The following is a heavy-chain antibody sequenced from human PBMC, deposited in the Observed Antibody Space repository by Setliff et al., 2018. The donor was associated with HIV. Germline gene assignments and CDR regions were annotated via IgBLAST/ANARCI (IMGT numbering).Heavy chain of an antibody. Sequence: SETLSLTCIVSGYSVSSGYYWGWIRQPPGKGLQWIGAMYDSETTYYNPSLKSRVTMSVDASRNRFSLKLSSVTAADTAIYYCARHQKVSFMSDHWGQGMLGTVS. CDR1: GYSVSSGYY. J-gene: IGHJ4*02. CDR3: ARHQKVSFMSDH. D-gene: IGHD3-16*01. CDR2: MYDSETT. V-gene: IGHV4-38-2*02.